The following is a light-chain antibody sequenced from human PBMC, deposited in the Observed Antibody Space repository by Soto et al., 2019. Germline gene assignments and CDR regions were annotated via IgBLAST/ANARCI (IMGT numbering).Light chain of an antibody. V-gene: IGKV3-15*01. J-gene: IGKJ3*01. CDR2: GAS. CDR1: QSVTSN. CDR3: QQYNNWPPGVT. Sequence: EIVMTQSPATLSLSPGERATLSCRASQSVTSNLAWYRQKPVQAPRLLIYGASTRATGIPARFSGSGSGTEFTLTISSLQSEDFAVYYCQQYNNWPPGVTFGPGTKVDIK.